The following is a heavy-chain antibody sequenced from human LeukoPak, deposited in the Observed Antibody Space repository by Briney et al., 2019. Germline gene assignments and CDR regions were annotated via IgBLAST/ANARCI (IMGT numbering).Heavy chain of an antibody. CDR1: GFTFDDYG. CDR3: ARTYSNSPPDS. V-gene: IGHV3-20*04. Sequence: GGSLRLSCAASGFTFDDYGLNWVRQATGKGLEWVSGINWNGGNTGYSDSVKGRFTISRDNAKNSLYLQMNSLGAEDTALYYCARTYSNSPPDSWGQGTLVTVSS. D-gene: IGHD6-13*01. J-gene: IGHJ4*02. CDR2: INWNGGNT.